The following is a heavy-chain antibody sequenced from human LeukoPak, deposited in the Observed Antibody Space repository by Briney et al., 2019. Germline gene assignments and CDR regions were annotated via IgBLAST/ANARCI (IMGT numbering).Heavy chain of an antibody. J-gene: IGHJ6*03. CDR1: GYTFTSYG. CDR3: ARVGRYDFWSGYSSYYYYYMDV. CDR2: ISAYNGKA. D-gene: IGHD3-3*01. Sequence: ASVKVPRKASGYTFTSYGISWVRQAPGKGLEWMGWISAYNGKAKYAQKVQGRGTITTDTSTSTAYMQLSSLRSDDTAVYYCARVGRYDFWSGYSSYYYYYMDVWGKGTTVTVSS. V-gene: IGHV1-18*01.